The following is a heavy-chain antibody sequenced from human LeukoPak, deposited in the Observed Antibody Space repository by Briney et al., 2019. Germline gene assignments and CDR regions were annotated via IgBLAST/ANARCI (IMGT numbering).Heavy chain of an antibody. V-gene: IGHV3-9*01. Sequence: GGSLRLSCAASGFTFDDYAMHWVRQAPGKGLEWVSGISWNSGSIGYADSVKGRFTISRDNAKNSLYLQMNSLRAEDTALYYCAKDIGQGQTYYYYGMDVWGQGTTVTVSS. CDR3: AKDIGQGQTYYYYGMDV. CDR2: ISWNSGSI. CDR1: GFTFDDYA. J-gene: IGHJ6*02.